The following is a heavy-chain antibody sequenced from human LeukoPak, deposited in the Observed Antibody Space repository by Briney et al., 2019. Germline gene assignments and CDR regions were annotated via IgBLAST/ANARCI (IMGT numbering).Heavy chain of an antibody. D-gene: IGHD3-10*01. Sequence: SGTLPRTCAVSGGSISSSKWWSWVRQPPGKGLEWIGVIYHSGSTNYNPSLKSRVTISVDKSKNQFSLKLSSVTAADTAVYYCATVSAFFYDSGSYYTFDYWGQGTLVTVSS. CDR3: ATVSAFFYDSGSYYTFDY. V-gene: IGHV4-4*02. CDR2: IYHSGST. CDR1: GGSISSSKW. J-gene: IGHJ4*02.